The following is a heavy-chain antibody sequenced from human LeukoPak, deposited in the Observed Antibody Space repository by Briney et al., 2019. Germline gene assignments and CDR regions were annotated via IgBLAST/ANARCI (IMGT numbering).Heavy chain of an antibody. D-gene: IGHD3-10*01. Sequence: GGSLRLSCAASGFTFSSYARSWFRQAPGKGREWVSVISGSGGSTYYADSGKGRFTISRDNSKNTLYLQMNSLRAEDTAVYYCAKDPFGSGSYYTSPFDYWGQGTLVTVSS. J-gene: IGHJ4*02. CDR2: ISGSGGST. CDR3: AKDPFGSGSYYTSPFDY. V-gene: IGHV3-23*01. CDR1: GFTFSSYA.